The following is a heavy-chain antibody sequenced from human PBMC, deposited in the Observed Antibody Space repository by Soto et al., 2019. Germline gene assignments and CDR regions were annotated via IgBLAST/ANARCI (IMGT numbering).Heavy chain of an antibody. CDR1: GFTFSSYT. CDR3: ARDYYKYYDSSGYYRSPAY. J-gene: IGHJ4*02. V-gene: IGHV3-21*01. D-gene: IGHD3-22*01. CDR2: ISGSGSYI. Sequence: GGSLRLSCAASGFTFSSYTMNWVRQAPGKGLEWVSAISGSGSYIYYADSLKGRFTISRDNAKTSLYLQMNSLRAEDTAVYYCARDYYKYYDSSGYYRSPAYWGQGTLVTVSS.